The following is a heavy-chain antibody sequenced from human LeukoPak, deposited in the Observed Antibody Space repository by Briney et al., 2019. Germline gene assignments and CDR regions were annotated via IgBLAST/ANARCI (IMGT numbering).Heavy chain of an antibody. CDR2: IIPILGIA. CDR1: GGTFSSYA. D-gene: IGHD5-18*01. CDR3: ARRLDSYGYGFDY. Sequence: ASVKASCKASGGTFSSYAISWVRQAPGQGLEWMGRIIPILGIANYAQKFQGRVTITADKSTSTAYMELSSLRSEDTAVYYCARRLDSYGYGFDYWGQGTLVTVSS. V-gene: IGHV1-69*04. J-gene: IGHJ4*02.